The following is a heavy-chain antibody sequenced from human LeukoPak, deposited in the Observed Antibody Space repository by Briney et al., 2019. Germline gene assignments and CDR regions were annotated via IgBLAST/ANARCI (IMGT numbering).Heavy chain of an antibody. CDR2: ISSNGGST. J-gene: IGHJ4*02. CDR1: GFTFSSYA. V-gene: IGHV3-64*01. Sequence: GGSLRLSCAASGFTFSSYAMHWVRQAPGKGLEYVSAISSNGGSTYYANSVKGRFTISRDNSKNTLYLQMGSLRAEDMAVYYCARDPAWYYDSSGYLAYWGQGTPVTVSS. D-gene: IGHD3-22*01. CDR3: ARDPAWYYDSSGYLAY.